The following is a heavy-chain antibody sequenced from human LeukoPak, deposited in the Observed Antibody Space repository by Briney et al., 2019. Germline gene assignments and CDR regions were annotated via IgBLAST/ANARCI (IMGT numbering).Heavy chain of an antibody. Sequence: GASVNVSCKASGYTFTSYGISWVRQAPGQGLEWMGGIIPIFGTANYAQKFQGRVTITADESTSTAYMELSSLRSEDTAVYYCARAGYSSTFDYWGQGTLVTVSS. V-gene: IGHV1-69*13. CDR2: IIPIFGTA. D-gene: IGHD6-19*01. CDR1: GYTFTSYG. J-gene: IGHJ4*02. CDR3: ARAGYSSTFDY.